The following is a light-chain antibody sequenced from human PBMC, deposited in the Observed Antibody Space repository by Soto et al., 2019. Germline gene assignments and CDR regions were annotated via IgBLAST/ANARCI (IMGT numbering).Light chain of an antibody. J-gene: IGKJ1*01. CDR2: DAS. CDR3: QQYNSYPIT. V-gene: IGKV1-5*01. Sequence: DIQMTQSPSTLSGSVGDRVTITCRASQTISTWLAWYQQKPGKAPKLLIYDASNLESGVPSRFSGSGSGTEFTLTISSLQPDDFATYYCQQYNSYPITFGQGTKVDIK. CDR1: QTISTW.